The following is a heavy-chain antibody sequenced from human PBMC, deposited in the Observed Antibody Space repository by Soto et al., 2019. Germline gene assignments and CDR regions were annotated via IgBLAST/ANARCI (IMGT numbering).Heavy chain of an antibody. V-gene: IGHV4-39*01. CDR2: IYYSGST. Sequence: PSETLSLTCTVSGGSISSSSYYWGWIRQPPGKGLEWIGSIYYSGSTYYSPSLKSRVTISVDTSKNQFSLKLSSVTAADTAVYYCATLVGYCSSTSCYANWFDPWGQGTLVTVSS. CDR3: ATLVGYCSSTSCYANWFDP. J-gene: IGHJ5*02. CDR1: GGSISSSSYY. D-gene: IGHD2-2*01.